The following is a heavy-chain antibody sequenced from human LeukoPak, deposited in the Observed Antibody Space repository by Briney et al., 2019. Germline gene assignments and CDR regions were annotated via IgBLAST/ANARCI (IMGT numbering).Heavy chain of an antibody. D-gene: IGHD2-21*01. V-gene: IGHV4-34*01. Sequence: PSETLSLTCAVYGGSFSGYYWSWIRQPPGKGLEWIGEINHSGSTNYNPSLKSRVTISVDTSKNQFSLKLSSVTAADTAVYYCARGRLWWRHWGQGTLVTVSS. J-gene: IGHJ4*02. CDR1: GGSFSGYY. CDR3: ARGRLWWRH. CDR2: INHSGST.